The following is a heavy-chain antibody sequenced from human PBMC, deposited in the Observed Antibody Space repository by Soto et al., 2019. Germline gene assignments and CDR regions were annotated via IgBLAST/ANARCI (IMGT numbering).Heavy chain of an antibody. CDR3: AREQYTLNYAGY. CDR2: IDSNGRNS. V-gene: IGHV3-74*01. J-gene: IGHJ1*01. Sequence: LRLSCAASGFTFRNYYMHWVRHAPGKGLVWVARIDSNGRNSVYADSVKGRFTISRDNANNTLFLQMDSPTAEDTAVYYCAREQYTLNYAGYWGQGTQVTVSS. CDR1: GFTFRNYY. D-gene: IGHD1-7*01.